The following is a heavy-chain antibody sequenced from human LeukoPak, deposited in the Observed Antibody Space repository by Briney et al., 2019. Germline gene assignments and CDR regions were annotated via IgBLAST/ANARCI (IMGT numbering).Heavy chain of an antibody. V-gene: IGHV3-48*01. CDR3: ARGYSYGYIY. CDR1: GFTFSSYS. D-gene: IGHD5-18*01. CDR2: ISSSSSTI. J-gene: IGHJ4*02. Sequence: PGESLRLSCAASGFTFSSYSMSWVRQAPGKGLEWVSYISSSSSTIYYADSVKGRFTISRDDAKNSLYLQMNSLRAEDTAVYYCARGYSYGYIYWGQGTLVTVSS.